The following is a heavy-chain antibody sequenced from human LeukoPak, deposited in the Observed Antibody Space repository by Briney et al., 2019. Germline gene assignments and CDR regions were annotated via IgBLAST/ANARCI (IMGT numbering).Heavy chain of an antibody. CDR3: AKDCYYDSSGQNYFDY. Sequence: GGSLRLSCAASGFTVSSNYMSWVRQAPGKGLEWVSAISGSGGSTYYADSVKGRFTISRDNSKNTLYLQMNSLGAEDTAVYYCAKDCYYDSSGQNYFDYWGQGTLVTVSS. J-gene: IGHJ4*02. CDR2: ISGSGGST. CDR1: GFTVSSNY. D-gene: IGHD3-22*01. V-gene: IGHV3-23*01.